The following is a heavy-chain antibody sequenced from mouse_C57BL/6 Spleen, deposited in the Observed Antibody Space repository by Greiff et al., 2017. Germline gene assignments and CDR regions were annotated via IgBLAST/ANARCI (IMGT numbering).Heavy chain of an antibody. D-gene: IGHD2-3*01. CDR1: GYTFTSYW. Sequence: QVQLQQPGAELVRPGTSVKLSCKASGYTFTSYWMHWVKQRPGQGLEWIGVIDPSDSYTNYNQKFKGKATLTVDTSSSTAYMQLSSLTSEDSAVYYCASPDGYAMDYWGQGTSVTASS. V-gene: IGHV1-59*01. CDR3: ASPDGYAMDY. CDR2: IDPSDSYT. J-gene: IGHJ4*01.